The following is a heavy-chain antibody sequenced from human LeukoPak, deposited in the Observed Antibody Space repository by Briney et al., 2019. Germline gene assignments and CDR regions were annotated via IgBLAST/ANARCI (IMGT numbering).Heavy chain of an antibody. CDR3: ARQRVVPAAGGWFDP. Sequence: PSETLSLTCTVSGGSISSSSYYWGWIRQPPGKGLEWIGSIYYSGSTYHNPSLKSRVTISVDTSKNQFSLKLSSVTAADTAVYYCARQRVVPAAGGWFDPWGQGTLVTVSS. J-gene: IGHJ5*02. D-gene: IGHD2-2*01. V-gene: IGHV4-39*01. CDR1: GGSISSSSYY. CDR2: IYYSGST.